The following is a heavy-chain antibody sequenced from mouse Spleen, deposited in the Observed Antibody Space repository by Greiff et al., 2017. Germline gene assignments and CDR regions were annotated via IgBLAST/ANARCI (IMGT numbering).Heavy chain of an antibody. CDR2: IDPSDSYT. Sequence: QVQLKQSGAELVMPGASVKLSCKASGYTFTSYWMHWVKQRPGQGLEWIGEIDPSDSYTNYNQKFKGKATLTVDKSSSTAYMQLSSLTSEDSAVYYCARKGVYDGYYVYAMDYWGQGTSVTVSS. CDR3: ARKGVYDGYYVYAMDY. J-gene: IGHJ4*01. D-gene: IGHD2-3*01. CDR1: GYTFTSYW. V-gene: IGHV1-69*01.